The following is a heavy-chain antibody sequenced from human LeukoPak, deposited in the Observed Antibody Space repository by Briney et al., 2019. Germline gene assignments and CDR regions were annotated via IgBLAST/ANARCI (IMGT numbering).Heavy chain of an antibody. V-gene: IGHV3-9*01. Sequence: GGSLRLSCAASGFTFDDYAMHWVRQAPGKGLEWVSGISWNSGSIGYTDSVKGRFTISRDNAKNSLYLQMNSLRAEDTALYYCAKDRGSGIAAAGSYFDYWGQGTLVTVSP. CDR3: AKDRGSGIAAAGSYFDY. CDR2: ISWNSGSI. J-gene: IGHJ4*02. D-gene: IGHD6-13*01. CDR1: GFTFDDYA.